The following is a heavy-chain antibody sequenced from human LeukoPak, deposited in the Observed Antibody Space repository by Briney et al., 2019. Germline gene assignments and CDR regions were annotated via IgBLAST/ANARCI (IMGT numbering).Heavy chain of an antibody. J-gene: IGHJ4*02. CDR1: RFSFRSYA. CDR2: IQYDGSNK. Sequence: PGGSLRLSCATSRFSFRSYAMHWVRQAPGKGLEWVAFIQYDGSNKYYADSVKGRFTISRDNSKNTVYLQKNSLRGEDTAVYYCARGGSGNYQQHSHFDYWGQGTLVTVSS. CDR3: ARGGSGNYQQHSHFDY. D-gene: IGHD1-26*01. V-gene: IGHV3-30*04.